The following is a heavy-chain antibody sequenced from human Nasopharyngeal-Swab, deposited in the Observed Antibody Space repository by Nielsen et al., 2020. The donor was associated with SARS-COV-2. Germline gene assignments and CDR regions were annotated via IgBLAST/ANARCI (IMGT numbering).Heavy chain of an antibody. CDR2: IYFSGTT. V-gene: IGHV4-39*01. CDR3: ARSAATSFVEPLRTCYFDY. D-gene: IGHD3-3*01. Sequence: RQAPGKGLEWIGSIYFSGTTYYSPSLRGRATISVDTSNNQFSLKLPSVTAADTAVYYCARSAATSFVEPLRTCYFDYWGQGALVTVSS. J-gene: IGHJ4*02.